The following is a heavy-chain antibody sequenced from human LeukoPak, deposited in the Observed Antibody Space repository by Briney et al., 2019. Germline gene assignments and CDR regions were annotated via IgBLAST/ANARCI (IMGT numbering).Heavy chain of an antibody. J-gene: IGHJ3*02. V-gene: IGHV3-23*01. CDR1: GFTFSSYA. CDR2: ISGSGGST. Sequence: GSLRLSCAASGFTFSSYAMCWVRQAPGKGLEWVSAISGSGGSTYYADSVKGRFTISRDNSKNTLYLQMNSLRAEDTAVYYCAKNRREPTGAFDIWGQGTMVTVSS. D-gene: IGHD1-26*01. CDR3: AKNRREPTGAFDI.